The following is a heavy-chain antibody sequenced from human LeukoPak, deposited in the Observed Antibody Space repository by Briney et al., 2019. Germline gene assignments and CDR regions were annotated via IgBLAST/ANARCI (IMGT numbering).Heavy chain of an antibody. V-gene: IGHV3-7*01. CDR2: IKEDGSEK. CDR3: ARDSFAELMLLGSAYGMDV. CDR1: PFTSSGHW. J-gene: IGHJ6*02. Sequence: GGSLRLSCAASPFTSSGHWMSWVRQAPGKGLEWVANIKEDGSEKYYLDSVKGRFTISRDNAKNSLHLQINSLRVEDTAVYYCARDSFAELMLLGSAYGMDVWGQGTTVIVSS. D-gene: IGHD2-8*01.